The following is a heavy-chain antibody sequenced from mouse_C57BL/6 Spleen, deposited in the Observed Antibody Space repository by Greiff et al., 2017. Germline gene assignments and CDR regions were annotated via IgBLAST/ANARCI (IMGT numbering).Heavy chain of an antibody. CDR3: ARGGYGSSWHFDY. Sequence: QVQLQQPGAELVMPGASVKLSCKASGYTFTSYWMHWVKQRPGQGLEWIGEIDPSVSYTNYNQKFKGKSTLTVDKSSSTAYMQLSSLTSEDSAVYYCARGGYGSSWHFDYWGQGTTLTVSS. J-gene: IGHJ2*01. D-gene: IGHD1-1*01. V-gene: IGHV1-69*01. CDR2: IDPSVSYT. CDR1: GYTFTSYW.